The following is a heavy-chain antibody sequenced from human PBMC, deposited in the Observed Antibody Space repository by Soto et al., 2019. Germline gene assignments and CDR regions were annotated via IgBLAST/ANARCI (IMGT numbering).Heavy chain of an antibody. CDR2: ISPNSGVT. CDR1: GDRFTDYY. V-gene: IGHV1-2*02. Sequence: GASVKVSCKACGDRFTDYYMQWVRQAPGQGLEWMGWISPNSGVTNYAQKFQGRVTMTRDTSITTANMELSRLRSDDTAVYYCAREAFLSGYSGARELDYSAQGILLTVPS. J-gene: IGHJ4*02. D-gene: IGHD6-25*01. CDR3: AREAFLSGYSGARELDY.